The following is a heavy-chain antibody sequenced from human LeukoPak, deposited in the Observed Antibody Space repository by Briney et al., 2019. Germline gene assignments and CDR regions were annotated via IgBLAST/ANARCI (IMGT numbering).Heavy chain of an antibody. CDR2: IKQDGSET. D-gene: IGHD3-10*01. CDR3: ARMDYYTSGTYTYPNFDY. CDR1: GFTFSRYW. J-gene: IGHJ4*02. V-gene: IGHV3-7*03. Sequence: GGSLRLSCAASGFTFSRYWMSWVRQAPGQGLEWVATIKQDGSETYYVDSVKGRFTISRDNAKNSLHLQMNSLRAEDAAVFYRARMDYYTSGTYTYPNFDYWGQGTLVTVSS.